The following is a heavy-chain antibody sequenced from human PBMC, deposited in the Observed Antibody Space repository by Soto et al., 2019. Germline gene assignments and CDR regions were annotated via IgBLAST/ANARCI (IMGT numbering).Heavy chain of an antibody. Sequence: PSETLSLTCTVSGGSISSGGYYWSWIRQHPGKGLEWIGYIYYSGSTYYNPSLKSRVTISVDTSKNQFSLKLSSVTAADTAVYYCARDFGSDGYNWFDYWGQGTLVTSPQ. V-gene: IGHV4-31*03. J-gene: IGHJ4*02. CDR3: ARDFGSDGYNWFDY. CDR2: IYYSGST. D-gene: IGHD5-12*01. CDR1: GGSISSGGYY.